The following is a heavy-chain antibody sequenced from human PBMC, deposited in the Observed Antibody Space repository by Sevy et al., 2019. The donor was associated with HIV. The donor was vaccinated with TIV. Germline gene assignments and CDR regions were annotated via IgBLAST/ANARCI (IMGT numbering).Heavy chain of an antibody. CDR2: ITNDGSNT. D-gene: IGHD3-10*01. V-gene: IGHV3-74*01. CDR1: GFTFGNYW. Sequence: GGSLRLSCAASGFTFGNYWMHWVRQAPGKGLVWISRITNDGSNTNYADSVKGRFTNSRDNAKNTLYLQMNSLRAEDTAVYYCGREMIAMVPGVPDAIDIWGQGTMVTVSS. CDR3: GREMIAMVPGVPDAIDI. J-gene: IGHJ3*02.